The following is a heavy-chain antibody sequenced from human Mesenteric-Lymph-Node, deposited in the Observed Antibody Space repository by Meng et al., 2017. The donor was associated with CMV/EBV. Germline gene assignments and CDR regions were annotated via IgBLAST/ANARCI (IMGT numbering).Heavy chain of an antibody. J-gene: IGHJ4*02. CDR3: ARRRAYYDSSGYYDY. D-gene: IGHD3-22*01. Sequence: GSLRLSCTVSGGSISSSNWWSWVRQPPGKGLEWIGEIYHSGSTNYNPSLKSRVTISVDKSKNQFSLKLSSVTAADTAVYYCARRRAYYDSSGYYDYWGQGTLVTVSS. V-gene: IGHV4-4*02. CDR1: GGSISSSNW. CDR2: IYHSGST.